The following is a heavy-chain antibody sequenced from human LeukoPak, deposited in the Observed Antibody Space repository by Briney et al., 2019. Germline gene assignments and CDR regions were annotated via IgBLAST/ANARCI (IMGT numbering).Heavy chain of an antibody. J-gene: IGHJ4*02. CDR2: IYYNGIS. CDR3: ARSDYYDYRQIDF. V-gene: IGHV4-39*01. D-gene: IGHD3-22*01. Sequence: PSETLSLTCTVSGDSISTSSYYWGWIRQSPGKGLQWLGSIYYNGISHYNPSLKGRLTIYVDTSRNQFSLHVPSVTAADTAVFYCARSDYYDYRQIDFWGQGTLVTVSS. CDR1: GDSISTSSYY.